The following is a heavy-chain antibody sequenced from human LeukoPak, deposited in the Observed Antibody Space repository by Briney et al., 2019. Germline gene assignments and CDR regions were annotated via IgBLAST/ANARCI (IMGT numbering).Heavy chain of an antibody. CDR2: IYTSGST. CDR1: GGSISSGSYY. V-gene: IGHV4-61*02. J-gene: IGHJ4*02. CDR3: ARHASFHYDSSGYYFDY. Sequence: PSETLSLTCTVSGGSISSGSYYWSWIRQPAGKGLEWIGRIYTSGSTNYNPSLKSRVTISVDTSKNQFSLKLSSVTAADTAVYYCARHASFHYDSSGYYFDYWGQGTLVTVSS. D-gene: IGHD3-22*01.